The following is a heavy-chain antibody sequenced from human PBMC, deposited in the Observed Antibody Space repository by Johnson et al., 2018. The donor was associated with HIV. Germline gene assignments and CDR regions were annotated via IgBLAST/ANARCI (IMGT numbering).Heavy chain of an antibody. J-gene: IGHJ3*02. V-gene: IGHV3-15*01. D-gene: IGHD3-10*01. CDR3: TTDLELAGLWFGELWDDAFDI. Sequence: VQLVESGGGLVKPGGSLRLSCADSGFIFSNACMSWVRQAPGKGLEWIGHIKSKTDGGTTDYAAPVKGRFTISRDDSKNTLYLQMNSLKTEDTAVYYCTTDLELAGLWFGELWDDAFDIWGQGTMVTVSS. CDR2: IKSKTDGGTT. CDR1: GFIFSNAC.